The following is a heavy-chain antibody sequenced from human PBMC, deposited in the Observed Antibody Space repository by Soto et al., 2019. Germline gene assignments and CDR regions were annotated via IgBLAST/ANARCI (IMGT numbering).Heavy chain of an antibody. Sequence: GGSVRLSCAASGFTFSSYAMSWVRQAPGKGLEWVSGISGRGSSTYYADSVKGRFTISRDNSKNTLDLQMNSLRAEDTAIYYCAKNTFFDFWGQGTLVPVSS. J-gene: IGHJ4*02. CDR1: GFTFSSYA. V-gene: IGHV3-23*01. CDR2: ISGRGSST. CDR3: AKNTFFDF.